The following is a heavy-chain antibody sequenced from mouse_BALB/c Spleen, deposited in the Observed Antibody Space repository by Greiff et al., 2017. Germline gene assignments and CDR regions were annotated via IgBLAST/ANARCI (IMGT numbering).Heavy chain of an antibody. CDR3: ALNWLAWFAD. CDR2: ISSGSSTI. V-gene: IGHV5-17*02. Sequence: EVQGVESGGGLVQPGGSRKLSCAASGFTFSSFGMHWVRQAPEKGLEWVAYISSGSSTIYYADTVKGRFTISRDNPKNTLFLQMTSLRSEDTAMYYCALNWLAWFADWGQGTLVTVSA. CDR1: GFTFSSFG. J-gene: IGHJ3*01. D-gene: IGHD4-1*01.